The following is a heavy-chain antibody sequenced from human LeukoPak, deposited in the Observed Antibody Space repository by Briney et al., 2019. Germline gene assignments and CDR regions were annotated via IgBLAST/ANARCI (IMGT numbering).Heavy chain of an antibody. CDR1: GYTFTSYD. CDR2: MNPNSGNT. CDR3: ARGGTNYDSSGYYGWWWGYYYYYMDV. V-gene: IGHV1-8*01. J-gene: IGHJ6*03. D-gene: IGHD3-22*01. Sequence: ASVKVSCKASGYTFTSYDINWVRQATGQGLEWMGWMNPNSGNTGYAQKFQGRVTMTRNTSISTAYMELSSLRSEDTAVYYCARGGTNYDSSGYYGWWWGYYYYYMDVWGKGTTVTISS.